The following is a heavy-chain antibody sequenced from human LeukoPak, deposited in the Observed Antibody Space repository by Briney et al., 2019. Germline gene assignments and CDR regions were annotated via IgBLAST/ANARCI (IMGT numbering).Heavy chain of an antibody. D-gene: IGHD3-10*01. J-gene: IGHJ6*02. CDR3: ARDRHYYGSGRYYYCGMDV. CDR1: GFTVSSNY. CDR2: IYSGGST. V-gene: IGHV3-66*01. Sequence: GGSLRLSCAASGFTVSSNYMSWVRQAPGKGLEWVSVIYSGGSTYYAGSVKGRFTISRDNSKNTLYLQMNSLRAEDTAVYYCARDRHYYGSGRYYYCGMDVWGQGTTVTVSS.